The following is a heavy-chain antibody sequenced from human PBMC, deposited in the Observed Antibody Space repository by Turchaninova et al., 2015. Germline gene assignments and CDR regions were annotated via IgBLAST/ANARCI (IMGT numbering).Heavy chain of an antibody. CDR1: GFSIPRGHY. D-gene: IGHD2-21*02. J-gene: IGHJ6*03. CDR2: IHHRGTP. CDR3: ARLRRVVVTANKGHFYYYIEV. Sequence: QMHLQESGPGLVKPSEPLSLTCPVSGFSIPRGHYWGLIRQPPGKGLEWIGSIHHRGTPSPSPSLKSRVTISVDTSRNQFSLKLSSVTAADTAIFYCARLRRVVVTANKGHFYYYIEVWGNGTTVIVSS. V-gene: IGHV4-38-2*01.